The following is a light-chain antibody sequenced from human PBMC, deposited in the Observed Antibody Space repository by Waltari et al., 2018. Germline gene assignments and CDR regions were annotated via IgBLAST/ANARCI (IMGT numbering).Light chain of an antibody. J-gene: IGLJ2*01. Sequence: QSALTQPASVSGSPGQSITVPCTGLDPTKFVSWYQQQPGNAPRLIIYGVSERPSGVSHRFSGSKSGSTAYLTISGLQAEDEANYFCTSYAGSTLFVIFGGGTKLTVL. CDR3: TSYAGSTLFVI. CDR1: DPTKF. CDR2: GVS. V-gene: IGLV2-14*03.